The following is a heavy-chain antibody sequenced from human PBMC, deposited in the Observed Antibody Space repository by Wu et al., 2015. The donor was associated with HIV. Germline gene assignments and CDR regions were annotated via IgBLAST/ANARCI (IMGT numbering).Heavy chain of an antibody. J-gene: IGHJ6*03. V-gene: IGHV1-2*02. Sequence: QVQLVQPGAEVKKPGASVKVSCKASGYTFSVYYMHWVRQAPGQGPEWMGWINPNSGGTKYAQKFQGRVTMTRDTSISTAYMELSRLRSDDTAVYYCLRNYYYMDVWGNGTTVTVSS. CDR1: GYTFSVYY. CDR2: INPNSGGT. CDR3: LRNYYYMDV.